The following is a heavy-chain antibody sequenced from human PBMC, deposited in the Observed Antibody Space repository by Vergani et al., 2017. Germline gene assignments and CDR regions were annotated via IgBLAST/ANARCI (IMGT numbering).Heavy chain of an antibody. J-gene: IGHJ4*02. CDR2: VSGSSATP. V-gene: IGHV3-23*04. CDR1: GFSFPGYA. D-gene: IGHD5-12*01. CDR3: TKGSRGYTGYFFDY. Sequence: EVQLVESGGGLVKPGESLRLSCEASGFSFPGYAMSWVRQAPGKGLEWVSSVSGSSATPYYADSVKGRFIISRDNSKNTLHLQMNSLRADDTAVYYCTKGSRGYTGYFFDYWGQGTLATVSS.